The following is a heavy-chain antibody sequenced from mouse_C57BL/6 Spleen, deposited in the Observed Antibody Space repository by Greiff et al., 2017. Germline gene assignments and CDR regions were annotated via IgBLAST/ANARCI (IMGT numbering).Heavy chain of an antibody. Sequence: VQLQQSGPELVKPGASVKISCKASGYAFSSSWMNWVKQRPGKGLEWIGRIYPGDGDTNYNGKFKGKATLTADKSSSTAYMQLSSLTSEDSAVYFCAREYYYGSYWGQGTTLTVSS. CDR1: GYAFSSSW. V-gene: IGHV1-82*01. D-gene: IGHD1-1*01. J-gene: IGHJ2*01. CDR2: IYPGDGDT. CDR3: AREYYYGSY.